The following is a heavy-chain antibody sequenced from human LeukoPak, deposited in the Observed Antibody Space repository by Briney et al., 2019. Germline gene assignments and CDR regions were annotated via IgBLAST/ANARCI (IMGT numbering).Heavy chain of an antibody. Sequence: GGSLRLSCAASGFTFSSYAMSWVRQAPGKGLEWVSAISGSGGSTYYADSVKGRFTISRDNAKNSLYLQMNSLRAEDTAVYYCARDGGGWELLHYYYYYMDVWGKGTTVTVSS. V-gene: IGHV3-23*01. D-gene: IGHD1-26*01. CDR1: GFTFSSYA. CDR2: ISGSGGST. CDR3: ARDGGGWELLHYYYYYMDV. J-gene: IGHJ6*03.